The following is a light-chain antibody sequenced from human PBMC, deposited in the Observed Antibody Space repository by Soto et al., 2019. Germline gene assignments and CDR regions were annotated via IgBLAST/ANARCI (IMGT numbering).Light chain of an antibody. V-gene: IGLV2-14*01. CDR1: SSDVGAYNF. CDR2: EVT. J-gene: IGLJ3*02. CDR3: GTWDSSLSAWV. Sequence: QSALTQPASVSGSPGQSITISCTGTSSDVGAYNFVSWYQHHPGRAPKLIIYEVTIRPSGVSNRFSGSKSGNTASLTISGLQAEDEADYYCGTWDSSLSAWVFGGGTKVTVL.